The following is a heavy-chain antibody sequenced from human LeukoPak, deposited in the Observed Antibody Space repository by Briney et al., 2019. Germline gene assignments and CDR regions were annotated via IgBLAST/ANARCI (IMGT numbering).Heavy chain of an antibody. J-gene: IGHJ4*02. CDR3: ARDAAVVGAANFDY. CDR2: IYSGGST. CDR1: EFTVSSNY. V-gene: IGHV3-66*01. Sequence: PGGSLRLSCAASEFTVSSNYMSWVRQAPGKGLEWVAVIYSGGSTYYADSVKGRFTISRDNSKNTLYLQMNSLRAEDTAVYYCARDAAVVGAANFDYWGQGTLVTVSS. D-gene: IGHD1-26*01.